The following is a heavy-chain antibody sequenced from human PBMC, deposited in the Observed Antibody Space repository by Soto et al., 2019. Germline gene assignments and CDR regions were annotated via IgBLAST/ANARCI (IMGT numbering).Heavy chain of an antibody. J-gene: IGHJ4*02. V-gene: IGHV4-30-2*01. CDR3: ARHRAILLWFGESYFDY. D-gene: IGHD3-10*01. CDR1: GDTISTGGYS. CDR2: TYHSGNP. Sequence: SETLSLTCAVSGDTISTGGYSWAWIRQPPGKPLEWIGHTYHSGNPYYNPSLKSRVIISVDRSKNQFSLKLSSVTAADTAVYYCARHRAILLWFGESYFDYWGQGTLVTVSS.